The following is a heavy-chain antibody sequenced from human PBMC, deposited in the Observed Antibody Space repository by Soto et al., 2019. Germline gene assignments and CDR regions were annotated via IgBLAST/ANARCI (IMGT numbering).Heavy chain of an antibody. CDR2: ISAYNDNT. Sequence: QVQLVQSGAEVKKPGASVKVSCKASGYTFSSYGISWVRQAPGQGLEWMGWISAYNDNTKYAHNLQGRVTMTTDTSSSTAFMELRSLRSDDTAVYYCARESPPADYWGQGTLVTVSS. CDR1: GYTFSSYG. V-gene: IGHV1-18*01. CDR3: ARESPPADY. J-gene: IGHJ4*02.